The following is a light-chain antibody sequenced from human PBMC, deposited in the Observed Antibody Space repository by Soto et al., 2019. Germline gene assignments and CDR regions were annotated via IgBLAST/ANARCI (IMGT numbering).Light chain of an antibody. J-gene: IGKJ1*01. CDR1: QSIGTY. CDR3: QQSYSTPT. CDR2: SAS. V-gene: IGKV1-39*01. Sequence: IQMTQSPSSRSASVVDRVTISFRASQSIGTYLHWYQQKLGKAPKFLIYSASTLQSGVPSRFSGSGSGTYFTLTISGLQPEDFATYYCQQSYSTPTFGQGTKVDIK.